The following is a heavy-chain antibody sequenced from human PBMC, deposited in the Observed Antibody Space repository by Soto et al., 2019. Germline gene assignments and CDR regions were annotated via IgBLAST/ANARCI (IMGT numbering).Heavy chain of an antibody. Sequence: EVQLLESGGGLVQPGGSLRLSCAVSGFPLSSSVMSWVRQAPGKGLEWVSSSSASGDSADYADSVKGRFTISRDNSKNTLYLQMNSLRAEDTAVYYCARHGGSGSFDYWGQGTLVTVSS. CDR3: ARHGGSGSFDY. D-gene: IGHD6-19*01. J-gene: IGHJ4*02. CDR1: GFPLSSSV. CDR2: SSASGDSA. V-gene: IGHV3-23*01.